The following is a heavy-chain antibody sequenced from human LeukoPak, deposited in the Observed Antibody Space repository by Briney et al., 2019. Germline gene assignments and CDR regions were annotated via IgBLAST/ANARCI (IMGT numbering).Heavy chain of an antibody. V-gene: IGHV3-23*01. CDR2: ISNSGDST. Sequence: GGSLRLSCAASGFTFSSYSMNWVRQAPGEGLEWVSGISNSGDSTYYPDSVKGRFTISRDNSKNTLHLQMSSLRAEDTALYYCVKDRSDRTTCPEVWGQGTLVTVSS. D-gene: IGHD2-2*01. J-gene: IGHJ4*02. CDR1: GFTFSSYS. CDR3: VKDRSDRTTCPEV.